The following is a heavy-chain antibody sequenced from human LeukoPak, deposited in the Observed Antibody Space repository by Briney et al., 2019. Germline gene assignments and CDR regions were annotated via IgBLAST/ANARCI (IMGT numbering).Heavy chain of an antibody. CDR3: AKVLTAAGLDL. J-gene: IGHJ5*02. CDR1: GGSISDSF. Sequence: SETLSLTCTVPGGSISDSFWGWIRQTPGKRLEWIGYVSPTGSANYSPSLQSRVAIALDKSKNQFSLQATSVTAADTAFYYCAKVLTAAGLDLWGQGMLVTVS. V-gene: IGHV4-4*09. CDR2: VSPTGSA. D-gene: IGHD6-25*01.